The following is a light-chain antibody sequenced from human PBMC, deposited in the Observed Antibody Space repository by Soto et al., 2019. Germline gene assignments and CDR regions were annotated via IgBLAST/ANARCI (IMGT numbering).Light chain of an antibody. J-gene: IGLJ1*01. CDR1: ALPKQY. Sequence: SYELTQPPSVSVSPGQTARITCSGGALPKQYAYWYQQKPGQAPILVIYKDTERPSGIPERFSGSSSGTTVTLTISGVQAGDEDEYYCQSADNSGIYYVFGTGTKVTVL. CDR2: KDT. V-gene: IGLV3-25*02. CDR3: QSADNSGIYYV.